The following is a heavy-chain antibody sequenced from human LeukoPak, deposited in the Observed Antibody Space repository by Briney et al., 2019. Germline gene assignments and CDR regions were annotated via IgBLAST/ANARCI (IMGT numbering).Heavy chain of an antibody. D-gene: IGHD1-26*01. Sequence: GGSLRLSCAASGFSFSVFWMHWVRQVPGKGPVWVSRIKTDGSITDYAGSVKGRFTISRDNAKNTLYLQMNSLRAEDTAVYYCARAPKYRLVGVPKGPFDPWGQGTLVTVSS. J-gene: IGHJ5*02. CDR1: GFSFSVFW. CDR2: IKTDGSIT. V-gene: IGHV3-74*01. CDR3: ARAPKYRLVGVPKGPFDP.